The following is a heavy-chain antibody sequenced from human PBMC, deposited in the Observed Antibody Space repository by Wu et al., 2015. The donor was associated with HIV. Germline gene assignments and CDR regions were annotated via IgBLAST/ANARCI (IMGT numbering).Heavy chain of an antibody. J-gene: IGHJ6*03. CDR2: MNPNSGNT. D-gene: IGHD3-16*01. CDR3: ARARGVYYYYYMDV. V-gene: IGHV1-8*03. Sequence: QVRLIQSGAEVKKPGASVKVSCKASGYTFTNYDINWVRQATGQGLEWMGWMNPNSGNTGYAQKFQGRVTITRNTSITTAYMELSSLRSEDTAVYYCARARGVYYYYYMDVWGKGTTVTVSS. CDR1: GYTFTNYD.